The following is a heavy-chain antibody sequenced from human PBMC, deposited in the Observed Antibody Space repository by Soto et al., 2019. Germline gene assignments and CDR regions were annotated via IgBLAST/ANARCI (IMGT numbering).Heavy chain of an antibody. Sequence: ASVKVSCKASGYTFTGYYMHWVRQAPGQGLEWMGWINPNSGGTNYAQKFQGRVTMTRDTSISTAYMELSRLRSDDTAVYYCARGSRVGYYYDSTSPFDYWGQGTLVTV. CDR1: GYTFTGYY. CDR3: ARGSRVGYYYDSTSPFDY. CDR2: INPNSGGT. J-gene: IGHJ4*02. D-gene: IGHD3-22*01. V-gene: IGHV1-2*02.